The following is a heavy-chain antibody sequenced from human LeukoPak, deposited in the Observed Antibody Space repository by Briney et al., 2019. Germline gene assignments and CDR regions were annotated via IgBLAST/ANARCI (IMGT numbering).Heavy chain of an antibody. Sequence: SETLSLTCAVSGGSISGYYWSWIRQPAGKGLEWIGRFYTTGSTNYNPSLKSRVTISVDTSKNQFSLRLSSVTAADTAVYYCARLRGAFDYWGQGTLVTVSS. V-gene: IGHV4-4*07. CDR1: GGSISGYY. J-gene: IGHJ4*02. CDR3: ARLRGAFDY. CDR2: FYTTGST. D-gene: IGHD3-16*01.